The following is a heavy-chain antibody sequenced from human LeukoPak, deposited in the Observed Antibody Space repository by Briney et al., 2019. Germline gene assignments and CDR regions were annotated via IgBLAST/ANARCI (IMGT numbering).Heavy chain of an antibody. V-gene: IGHV3-23*01. CDR2: ISGSGGNT. CDR1: GFTFSSYA. Sequence: GGSLRLSCAASGFTFSSYAMSWVRQAPGKGLEWVSVISGSGGNTYYADSVKGRFTISRDNSKNTLHLQMNSLRAEDTAVYYCAKGSYYYDSSGYSPAPGDWGQGTLVTVSS. J-gene: IGHJ4*02. D-gene: IGHD3-22*01. CDR3: AKGSYYYDSSGYSPAPGD.